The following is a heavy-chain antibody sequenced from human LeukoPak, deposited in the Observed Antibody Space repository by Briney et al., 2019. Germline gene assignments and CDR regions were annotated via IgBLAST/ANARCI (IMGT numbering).Heavy chain of an antibody. Sequence: GGSLRLSCAASGFTFSDYAMARVRQAPGKGLEWVSSISGSGGTTYYADSVNGRFTISRDNHVNTLYLEMDILRAEDTAVYYCARDRVVTPYNWFDPWGQGTLVTVSS. CDR2: ISGSGGTT. D-gene: IGHD4-23*01. J-gene: IGHJ5*02. CDR3: ARDRVVTPYNWFDP. V-gene: IGHV3-23*01. CDR1: GFTFSDYA.